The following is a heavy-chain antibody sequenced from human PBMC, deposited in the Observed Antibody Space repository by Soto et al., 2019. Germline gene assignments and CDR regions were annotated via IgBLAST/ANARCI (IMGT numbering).Heavy chain of an antibody. D-gene: IGHD3-9*01. Sequence: PGGSLRLSCAASGFTFSSYAMHWVRQAPGKGLEWVAVISYDGSNKYYADSVKGRFTISRDNSTNTLYLQMNSLRAEDTAVYYCARDPAQLRYFDAMMFPDYWGQGTLVTVSS. CDR2: ISYDGSNK. V-gene: IGHV3-30-3*01. J-gene: IGHJ4*02. CDR1: GFTFSSYA. CDR3: ARDPAQLRYFDAMMFPDY.